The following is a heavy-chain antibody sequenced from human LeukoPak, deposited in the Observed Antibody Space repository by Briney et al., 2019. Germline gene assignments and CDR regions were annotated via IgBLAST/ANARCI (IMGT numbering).Heavy chain of an antibody. J-gene: IGHJ4*02. Sequence: PGGSLRLSCAASGFTFSDYAMHWVRQAPGKGLEWVALISSDGINKYYADSVKGGFTISRDNSKNTLYLQMISLRPEDTAFYYCARDVSGWYYFDYWGQGTLVTVSS. D-gene: IGHD6-19*01. CDR3: ARDVSGWYYFDY. V-gene: IGHV3-30-3*01. CDR2: ISSDGINK. CDR1: GFTFSDYA.